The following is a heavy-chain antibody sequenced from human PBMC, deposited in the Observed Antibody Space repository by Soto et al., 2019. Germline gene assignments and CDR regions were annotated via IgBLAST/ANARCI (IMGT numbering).Heavy chain of an antibody. J-gene: IGHJ4*02. Sequence: ASVKASCKASGYTFTGYYMHWVRQAPGQGLEWMGWINPNSGGTNYAQKFQGRVTMTRDTSISTAYMELSRLRSDDTAVYYCARRGSGYYYFDYWGQGTLVTVSS. CDR2: INPNSGGT. CDR3: ARRGSGYYYFDY. D-gene: IGHD3-22*01. CDR1: GYTFTGYY. V-gene: IGHV1-2*02.